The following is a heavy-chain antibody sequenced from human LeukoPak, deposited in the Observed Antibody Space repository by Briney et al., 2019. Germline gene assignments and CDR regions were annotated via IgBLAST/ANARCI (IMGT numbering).Heavy chain of an antibody. J-gene: IGHJ4*02. Sequence: SETLSLTCTVSGYFSSDYYWGWIRQPPGKGLEWIGTIYYSGSTYYNPSLKSRVTISVDTSKNQFSLKLSSVTAADTAVYYCAREDGYSYGNYFDYWGQGTLVTVSS. V-gene: IGHV4-38-2*02. CDR2: IYYSGST. CDR3: AREDGYSYGNYFDY. D-gene: IGHD5-18*01. CDR1: GYFSSDYY.